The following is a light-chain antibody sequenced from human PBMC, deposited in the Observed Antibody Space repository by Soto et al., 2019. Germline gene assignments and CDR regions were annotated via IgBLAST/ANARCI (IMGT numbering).Light chain of an antibody. Sequence: IVLTQSPGTLSSSPGERATLSCRASQSVSSSYLAWYQQKPGQAPRLLIYDASTRATGIPARFSGSGSGTEFTLTISSLQSEDFAVYYCQQYKKWPRTFGHGTKVDIK. J-gene: IGKJ1*01. CDR2: DAS. CDR3: QQYKKWPRT. V-gene: IGKV3-15*01. CDR1: QSVSSSY.